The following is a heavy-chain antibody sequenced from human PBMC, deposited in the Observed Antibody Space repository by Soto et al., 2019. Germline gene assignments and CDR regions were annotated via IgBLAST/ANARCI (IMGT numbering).Heavy chain of an antibody. J-gene: IGHJ4*02. CDR3: ARSYYDILTGRQVRYFDY. Sequence: KPSETLSLTCAVYGGSFSGYYWSWIRQPPGKGLEWIGEINHSGSTNYNPSPKSRVTISVDTSKNQFSLKLSSVTAADTAVYYCARSYYDILTGRQVRYFDYWGQGTLVTVSS. V-gene: IGHV4-34*01. CDR1: GGSFSGYY. CDR2: INHSGST. D-gene: IGHD3-9*01.